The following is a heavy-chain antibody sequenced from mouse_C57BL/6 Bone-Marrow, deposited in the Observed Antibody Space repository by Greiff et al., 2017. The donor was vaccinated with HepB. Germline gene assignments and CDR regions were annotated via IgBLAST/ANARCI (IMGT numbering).Heavy chain of an antibody. J-gene: IGHJ4*01. V-gene: IGHV1-54*01. Sequence: QVQLQQSGAELVRPGTSVKVSCKASGYAFTNYLIEWVKQRPGQGLEWIGVINPGSGGTNYNEKFKGKATLTADKSSSTAYMQLSSLTSEDSAVYFCAIDDPFYAMDYWGQGTSVTVSS. D-gene: IGHD2-3*01. CDR1: GYAFTNYL. CDR3: AIDDPFYAMDY. CDR2: INPGSGGT.